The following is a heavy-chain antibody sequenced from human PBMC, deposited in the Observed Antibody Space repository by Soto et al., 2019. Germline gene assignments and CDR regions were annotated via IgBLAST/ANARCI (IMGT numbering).Heavy chain of an antibody. CDR1: GFTFSSYG. V-gene: IGHV3-33*01. CDR3: ARFEFRRWDAPRYFDY. J-gene: IGHJ4*02. D-gene: IGHD1-26*01. CDR2: IWYDGSNK. Sequence: GGSLRLSCAASGFTFSSYGMHWVRQAPGKGLEWVAVIWYDGSNKYYADSVKGRFTISRDNSKNTLYLQMNSLRAEDTAVYYCARFEFRRWDAPRYFDYWGQGTLLTVS.